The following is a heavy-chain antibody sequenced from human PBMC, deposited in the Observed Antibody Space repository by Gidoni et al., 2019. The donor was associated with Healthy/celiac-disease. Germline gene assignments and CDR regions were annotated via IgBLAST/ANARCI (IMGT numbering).Heavy chain of an antibody. J-gene: IGHJ4*02. CDR2: ISAYNDNT. D-gene: IGHD3-10*01. CDR1: GYTFTTYG. Sequence: QVQLVQSGAEVKQPGASVKVSCKASGYTFTTYGISWLRQDPGQVLEWMGWISAYNDNTNYAQKLQGRVTMTTDTSTSTAYMELRILRSDDTAVYYCARDLRYYGSGSYYPPGYWGQGTLVTVSS. CDR3: ARDLRYYGSGSYYPPGY. V-gene: IGHV1-18*01.